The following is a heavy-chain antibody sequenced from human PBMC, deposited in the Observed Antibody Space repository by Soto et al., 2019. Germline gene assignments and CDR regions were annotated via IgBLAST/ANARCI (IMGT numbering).Heavy chain of an antibody. D-gene: IGHD6-13*01. CDR1: GFTFSSYW. Sequence: EVQLVESGGGLVQPGGSLRLSCAASGFTFSSYWMHWVRQAPGKGLVWVSRINSDGSRPSYAGSVKGRLTISRDNDEKKLQLLMMWLTAEATAVYYCARDGPGFGQQLPRDYWGQVTLVTDSS. CDR3: ARDGPGFGQQLPRDY. CDR2: INSDGSRP. V-gene: IGHV3-74*01. J-gene: IGHJ4*02.